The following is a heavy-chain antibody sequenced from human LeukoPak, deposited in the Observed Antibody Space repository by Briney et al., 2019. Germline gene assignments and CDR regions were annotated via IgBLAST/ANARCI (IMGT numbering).Heavy chain of an antibody. CDR1: GFTFSTYD. J-gene: IGHJ3*02. CDR3: ARLVVGEAHDGFDI. V-gene: IGHV3-13*04. Sequence: GGSLRLSCAASGFTFSTYDMHWVRQPTGKGREWVSTIGTAGDTYYPGSVKDRFTISRDNAKNSLYLQMDSLRAGDTAVYYCARLVVGEAHDGFDIWGQGTMVTVSS. D-gene: IGHD2-21*01. CDR2: IGTAGDT.